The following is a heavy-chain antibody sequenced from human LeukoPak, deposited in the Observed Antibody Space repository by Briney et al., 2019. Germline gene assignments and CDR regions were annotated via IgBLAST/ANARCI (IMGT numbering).Heavy chain of an antibody. D-gene: IGHD1-1*01. CDR1: GFTFSNAW. CDR3: TTTPMGLDLSD. V-gene: IGHV3-15*01. CDR2: IKNNTDGGTT. Sequence: GGSLRLSCAASGFTFSNAWMSWVRQAPGKGLEWVARIKNNTDGGTTDYSAPVKGRFTISMDESKNTLYLQMNSLKTEDTAVYYCTTTPMGLDLSDWGQGTLVTVSS. J-gene: IGHJ4*02.